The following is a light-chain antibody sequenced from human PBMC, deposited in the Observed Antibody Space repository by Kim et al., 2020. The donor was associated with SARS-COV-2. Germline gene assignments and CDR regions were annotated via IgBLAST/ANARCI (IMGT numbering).Light chain of an antibody. CDR2: EVS. Sequence: GQSVTISCTGTSSVVGGYNYVSCYQQHPGKPPTLMIYEVSKRPSGVPDRFSGSKSGNTASLTVSGLQAEDEADYYCSSYAGSNNLVFGGGTQLTVL. CDR1: SSVVGGYNY. CDR3: SSYAGSNNLV. J-gene: IGLJ3*02. V-gene: IGLV2-8*01.